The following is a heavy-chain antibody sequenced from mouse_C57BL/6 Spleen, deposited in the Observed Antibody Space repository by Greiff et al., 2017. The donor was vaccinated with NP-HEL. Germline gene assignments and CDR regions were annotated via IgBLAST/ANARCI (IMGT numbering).Heavy chain of an antibody. CDR3: ARVGDGYYYAMDY. Sequence: VQLQQSGTELVKPGASVKLSCKASGYTFTSYWMHWVKQRPGQGLEWIGNINPSNGGTNYNEKFKSKATLTVDTSSSTAYMQLSSLTSEDSAVYYCARVGDGYYYAMDYWGQGTSVTVSS. V-gene: IGHV1-53*01. CDR1: GYTFTSYW. D-gene: IGHD2-3*01. CDR2: INPSNGGT. J-gene: IGHJ4*01.